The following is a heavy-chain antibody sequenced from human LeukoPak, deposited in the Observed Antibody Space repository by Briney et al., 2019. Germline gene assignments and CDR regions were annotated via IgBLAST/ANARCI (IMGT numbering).Heavy chain of an antibody. J-gene: IGHJ3*02. Sequence: ASVKVSRKASGYTFTGYYMHWVRQAPGQGLEWMGWINPNSGGTNYAQKFQGRVTMTRDTSISTAYMELSRLRSDDTAVYYCARVLEVRGVLDAFDIWGQGTMVTVSS. V-gene: IGHV1-2*02. CDR1: GYTFTGYY. CDR3: ARVLEVRGVLDAFDI. CDR2: INPNSGGT. D-gene: IGHD3-10*01.